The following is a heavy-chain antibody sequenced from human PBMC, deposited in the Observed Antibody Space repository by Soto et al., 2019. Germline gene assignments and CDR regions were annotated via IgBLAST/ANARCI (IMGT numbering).Heavy chain of an antibody. Sequence: EVQLVETGGGLIQPGGSLRLSCAASGFTVSSNYMSWVRQAPGKGLEWVSVIYSGGSTYYADSVKGRFTISRDNSKSTLYLQMNILRVEDAAVYFCATAGNYRFDNWGRGTLVIVSS. CDR1: GFTVSSNY. D-gene: IGHD1-1*01. CDR2: IYSGGST. CDR3: ATAGNYRFDN. V-gene: IGHV3-53*02. J-gene: IGHJ4*02.